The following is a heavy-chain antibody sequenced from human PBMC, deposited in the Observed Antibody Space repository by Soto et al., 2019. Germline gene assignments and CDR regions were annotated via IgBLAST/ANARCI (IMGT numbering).Heavy chain of an antibody. Sequence: GESLKISCKGSGYSFTSYWISWVRQMPGKGLEWMGRIDPSDSDTKYSPSFQGHVTISVDKSITTAYLLFTSLKASDTAIYFCARLPNLYSPYFDFWGQGTLVTVSS. CDR3: ARLPNLYSPYFDF. J-gene: IGHJ4*02. D-gene: IGHD1-26*01. CDR1: GYSFTSYW. CDR2: IDPSDSDT. V-gene: IGHV5-10-1*01.